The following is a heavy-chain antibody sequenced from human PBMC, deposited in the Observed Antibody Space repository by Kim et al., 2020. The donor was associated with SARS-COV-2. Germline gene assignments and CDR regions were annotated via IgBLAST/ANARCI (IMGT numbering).Heavy chain of an antibody. Sequence: SETLSLTCTVSGGSISSGSYYWSWIRQPAGKGLEWIGRIYTSGSTNYNPSLKSRVTISVDTSKNQFSLKLSSVTAADTAVYYCARYSSSWYYYYYGMDVWGQGTTVTVSS. CDR1: GGSISSGSYY. CDR2: IYTSGST. J-gene: IGHJ6*02. V-gene: IGHV4-61*02. CDR3: ARYSSSWYYYYYGMDV. D-gene: IGHD6-13*01.